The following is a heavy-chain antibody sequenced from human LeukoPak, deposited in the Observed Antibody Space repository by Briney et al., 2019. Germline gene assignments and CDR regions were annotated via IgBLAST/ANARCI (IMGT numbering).Heavy chain of an antibody. Sequence: SETLSLTCTVSGGSISSYYWSWIRQPAGKGLEWIGRIYTSGSTNYNPSLKSRVTMPVDTSKNQFSLKLSSVTAADTAVYYCARVSSGSYYNYYYYYMDVWGKGTTVTVSS. J-gene: IGHJ6*03. CDR3: ARVSSGSYYNYYYYYMDV. CDR1: GGSISSYY. D-gene: IGHD1-26*01. CDR2: IYTSGST. V-gene: IGHV4-4*07.